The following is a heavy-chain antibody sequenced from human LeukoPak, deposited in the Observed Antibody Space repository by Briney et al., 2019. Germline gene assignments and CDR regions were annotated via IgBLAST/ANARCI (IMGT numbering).Heavy chain of an antibody. Sequence: SETLPLTCTVSGGSISSYYWSWIRQPPGKGLEWIGYIYYSGSTNYNPSLKSRVTISVDTSKNQFSLKLSSVTAADTAVYYCARHGEYYDILTGYYNPPYYFDYWGQGTLVTVSS. V-gene: IGHV4-59*08. J-gene: IGHJ4*02. CDR1: GGSISSYY. CDR2: IYYSGST. D-gene: IGHD3-9*01. CDR3: ARHGEYYDILTGYYNPPYYFDY.